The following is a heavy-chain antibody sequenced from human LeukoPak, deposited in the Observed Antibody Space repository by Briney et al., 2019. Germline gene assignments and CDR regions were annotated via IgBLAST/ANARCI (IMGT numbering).Heavy chain of an antibody. CDR3: ARESSSWYGWFDP. Sequence: SETLSLTCTVSGGSISSGGYYWSWIRQHPGKGLEWIGYIYYSGSTYYNPSLKSRVTISVDTSKNQSSLKLSSVTAADTAVYYCARESSSWYGWFDPWGQGTLVTVSS. CDR1: GGSISSGGYY. J-gene: IGHJ5*02. D-gene: IGHD6-13*01. V-gene: IGHV4-31*02. CDR2: IYYSGST.